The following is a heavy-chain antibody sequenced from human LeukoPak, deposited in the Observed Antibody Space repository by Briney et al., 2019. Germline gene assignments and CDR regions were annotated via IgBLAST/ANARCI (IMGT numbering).Heavy chain of an antibody. CDR1: GFTFSTYE. V-gene: IGHV3-48*03. CDR2: ISSSGSTI. Sequence: GGXLRLSCAASGFTFSTYEMNWVRQAPGKGVEGLSYISSSGSTIYYADSVKGGFTISRDNAKNSLYLQMNSLRAEDTGVYYCARLNWFHPWGQGALVTVSS. CDR3: ARLNWFHP. J-gene: IGHJ5*02.